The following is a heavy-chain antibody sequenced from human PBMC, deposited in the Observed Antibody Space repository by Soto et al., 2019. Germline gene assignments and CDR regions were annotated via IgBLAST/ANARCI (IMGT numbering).Heavy chain of an antibody. CDR1: GYTFSDYD. Sequence: ASVKVSCTASGYTFSDYDINWVRQASGQGLEWMGWMNPRSGNTGYAQKFQGRVTMTRDTSTSTVYMELSSLRSEDTAVYYCARASGSYDDYWGQGTLVTVSS. V-gene: IGHV1-8*01. J-gene: IGHJ4*02. D-gene: IGHD1-26*01. CDR2: MNPRSGNT. CDR3: ARASGSYDDY.